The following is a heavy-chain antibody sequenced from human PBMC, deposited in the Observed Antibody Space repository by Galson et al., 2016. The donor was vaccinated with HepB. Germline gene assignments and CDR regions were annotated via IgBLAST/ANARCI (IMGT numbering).Heavy chain of an antibody. CDR1: GYTFKGYY. J-gene: IGHJ4*02. CDR2: MNPNSAGI. Sequence: SVKVSCKASGYTFKGYYIHWLRQAPGQGLEWMGWMNPNSAGINYAQKFQDWVTMTRDTSINTAYLQWRTLKASDTAIYFCARSPAWNVDYFDSWGQGTLATVSS. V-gene: IGHV1-2*04. CDR3: ARSPAWNVDYFDS. D-gene: IGHD1-1*01.